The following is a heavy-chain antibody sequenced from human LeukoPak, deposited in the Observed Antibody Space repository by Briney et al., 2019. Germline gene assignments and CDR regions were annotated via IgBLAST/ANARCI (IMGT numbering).Heavy chain of an antibody. CDR1: GYTFTGYY. CDR2: INPNSGGT. Sequence: ASVKVSCKASGYTFTGYYMHWVRQAPGQGLEWMGWINPNSGGTNYAQKFQGRVTMTRDTSISTAYMELSRLRSDDTAVYYCARGTNDDSSGYYFDYWGQGTLVTVSS. V-gene: IGHV1-2*02. CDR3: ARGTNDDSSGYYFDY. D-gene: IGHD3-22*01. J-gene: IGHJ4*02.